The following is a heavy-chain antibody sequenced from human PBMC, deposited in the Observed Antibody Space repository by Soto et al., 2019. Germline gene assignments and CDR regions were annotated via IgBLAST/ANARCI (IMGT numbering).Heavy chain of an antibody. CDR2: IHHSGST. V-gene: IGHV4-31*03. D-gene: IGHD3-10*01. Sequence: QVQLQESGPGLVKASQTLSLTCNVSGGSISSGGYYWTWIRQHPGKGLEWIGNIHHSGSTFYNPSLKSRVSISVDTSKKPFSLKLSSVTAADTAVYFCVRGVLSWGQGTLVTVSS. CDR1: GGSISSGGYY. J-gene: IGHJ1*01. CDR3: VRGVLS.